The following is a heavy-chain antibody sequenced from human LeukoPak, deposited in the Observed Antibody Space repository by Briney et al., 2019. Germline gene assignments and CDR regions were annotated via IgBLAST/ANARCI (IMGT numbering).Heavy chain of an antibody. CDR3: ARAADGSGIYFDY. CDR1: GFTVSSNY. V-gene: IGHV3-53*01. J-gene: IGHJ4*02. Sequence: GGSLRLSCAASGFTVSSNYMSWVRQAPGKGLEWVSVIYSGGSTYYADSVKGRFTISRDNSKNTLYLQMNSLRAEDTAVYYCARAADGSGIYFDYWGQGTLVTVSS. D-gene: IGHD3-10*01. CDR2: IYSGGST.